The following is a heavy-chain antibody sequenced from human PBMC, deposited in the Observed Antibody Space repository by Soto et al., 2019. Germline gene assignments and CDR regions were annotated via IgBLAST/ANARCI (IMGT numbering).Heavy chain of an antibody. CDR2: ISASGAST. J-gene: IGHJ4*02. Sequence: EVQLLESGGGLVQPGGSLRLSCATSGFTFSSYAMSWVRQAPGKGLEWVSGISASGASTYFADSLKGRFTISRDNSKNTLYLQMNSLRAEDTALYYCAKDRPWGTVKTFGDFWGQGTLVTVSS. CDR1: GFTFSSYA. V-gene: IGHV3-23*01. CDR3: AKDRPWGTVKTFGDF. D-gene: IGHD1-1*01.